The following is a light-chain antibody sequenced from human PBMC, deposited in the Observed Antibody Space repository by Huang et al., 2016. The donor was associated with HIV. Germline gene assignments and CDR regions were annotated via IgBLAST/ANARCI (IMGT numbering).Light chain of an antibody. V-gene: IGKV1-33*01. Sequence: DIQMTQSPSPLSASLGDRVPITCQASQDIEDSLNWYQQKPGKAPTLLINAASNLQTGVQSRLMGSGDGTQFTFTITNLQPEDFATYFGQQYSRLPPTFGHGTRLDIK. CDR3: QQYSRLPPT. J-gene: IGKJ5*01. CDR2: AAS. CDR1: QDIEDS.